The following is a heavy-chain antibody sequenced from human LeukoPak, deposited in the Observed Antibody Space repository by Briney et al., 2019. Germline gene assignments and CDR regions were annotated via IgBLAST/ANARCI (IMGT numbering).Heavy chain of an antibody. CDR1: GNSFTSYW. Sequence: GESPKISCKGSGNSFTSYWIGWVRQMPGKGLEWMGIIYPGDSDSRYSPSFQGQVTISADKSISTAYLQWSSLKASDTAMYYCARQLVGATYNWFDPWGQGTLVTVSS. CDR2: IYPGDSDS. V-gene: IGHV5-51*01. J-gene: IGHJ5*02. D-gene: IGHD1-26*01. CDR3: ARQLVGATYNWFDP.